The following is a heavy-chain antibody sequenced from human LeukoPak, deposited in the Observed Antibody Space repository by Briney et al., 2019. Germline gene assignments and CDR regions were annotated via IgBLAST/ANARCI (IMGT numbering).Heavy chain of an antibody. V-gene: IGHV4-4*07. CDR1: GGSISDYY. D-gene: IGHD2/OR15-2a*01. CDR3: ATHSITGAWAEYFLH. J-gene: IGHJ1*01. Sequence: SETLSLTCTVSGGSISDYYWSWVRQPAGKGLEWIGRIHISGTTYYNPSLKSRFTMSIDTSKNQFSLKLSSVTAADTAVYYCATHSITGAWAEYFLHWGQGTLVTVSS. CDR2: IHISGTT.